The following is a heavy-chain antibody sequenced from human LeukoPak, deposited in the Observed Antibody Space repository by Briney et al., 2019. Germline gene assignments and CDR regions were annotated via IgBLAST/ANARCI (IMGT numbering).Heavy chain of an antibody. CDR3: ARVFADYYDSSGYYLDWYFDL. V-gene: IGHV4-39*07. Sequence: PSGTLSLTCAVSGGSISSSSYYWGWIRQPPGKGLEWIGSIYYSGSTYYNPSLKSRVTISVDTSKNQFSLKLSSVTAADTAVYYCARVFADYYDSSGYYLDWYFDLWGRGTLVTVSS. CDR2: IYYSGST. J-gene: IGHJ2*01. D-gene: IGHD3-22*01. CDR1: GGSISSSSYY.